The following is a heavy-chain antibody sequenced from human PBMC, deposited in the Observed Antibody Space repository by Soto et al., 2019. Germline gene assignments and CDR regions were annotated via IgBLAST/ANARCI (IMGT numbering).Heavy chain of an antibody. CDR3: ARWANDYDFWSARKNDDY. CDR2: IYYSGST. V-gene: IGHV4-31*03. D-gene: IGHD3-3*01. J-gene: IGHJ4*02. Sequence: QVQLQESGPGLVKPSQTLSLTCTVSGGSISSGGYYWSWIRQHPGKGLEWIGYIYYSGSTYYNPSLKSRVTISVDTSKNQFSLKLSSVTAADTAVYYCARWANDYDFWSARKNDDYWGQGTLVTVSS. CDR1: GGSISSGGYY.